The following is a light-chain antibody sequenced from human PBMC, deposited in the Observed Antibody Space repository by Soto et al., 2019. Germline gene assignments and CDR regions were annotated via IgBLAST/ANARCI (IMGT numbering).Light chain of an antibody. Sequence: DIQMTQSPSTLSASVGDRVTITCRASQSIKDWLAWFQQKPGKAPKVLIYKASNLESGVPSRFSGRGSGTEFTLTISSLQPDDFATYYCQQYNTYSWTFGQGTKVEIK. V-gene: IGKV1-5*03. CDR3: QQYNTYSWT. J-gene: IGKJ1*01. CDR2: KAS. CDR1: QSIKDW.